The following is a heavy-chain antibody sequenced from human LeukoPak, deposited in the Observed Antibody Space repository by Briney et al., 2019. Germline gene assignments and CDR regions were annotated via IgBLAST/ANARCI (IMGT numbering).Heavy chain of an antibody. CDR3: AREAVVAANDAFDI. J-gene: IGHJ3*02. D-gene: IGHD2-15*01. CDR2: ISYDGSNK. CDR1: GFIFSDHA. Sequence: GGSLRLSCPASGFIFSDHAMNWVRQAPGKGLEWVAVISYDGSNKYYADSVKGRFTISRDNSKNTLYLQMNSLRAEDTAVYYCAREAVVAANDAFDIWGQGTMVTVSS. V-gene: IGHV3-30-3*01.